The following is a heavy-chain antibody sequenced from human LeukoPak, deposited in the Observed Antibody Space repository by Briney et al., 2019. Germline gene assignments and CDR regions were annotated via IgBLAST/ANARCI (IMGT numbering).Heavy chain of an antibody. Sequence: LSLTCTVSGGSINSDIYSWGWIRQAPGKGPEWVAYITASDTTKYYADSVKGRFTISRDNAKKSLFLQMNSLRAEDTAVYYCTTAPAFSSSWRSWGQGTLVTVSS. CDR2: ITASDTTK. D-gene: IGHD2-2*01. CDR3: TTAPAFSSSWRS. CDR1: GGSINSDIYS. V-gene: IGHV3-11*04. J-gene: IGHJ5*02.